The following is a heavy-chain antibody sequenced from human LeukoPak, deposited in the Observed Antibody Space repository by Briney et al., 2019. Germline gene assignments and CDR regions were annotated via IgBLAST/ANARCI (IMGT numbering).Heavy chain of an antibody. CDR3: ARGIFYGSGSQSFDY. CDR2: ISGSSNTK. J-gene: IGHJ4*02. Sequence: PVGTLSPSCAASGFALSYYSMSWIRQAPGKGLEGISYISGSSNTKHFADSLKGRFTISRDNAKESLYLQMESLRAEDTAFYYCARGIFYGSGSQSFDYWGQGTLVTVSS. D-gene: IGHD3-10*01. CDR1: GFALSYYS. V-gene: IGHV3-48*01.